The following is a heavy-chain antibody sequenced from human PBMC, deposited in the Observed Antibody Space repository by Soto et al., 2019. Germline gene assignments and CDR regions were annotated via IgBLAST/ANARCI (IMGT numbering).Heavy chain of an antibody. Sequence: VSVKVCFKASGYLFTEYHIHLGRQAPGQGLEFMGWINTNNGGAGSAQQFQGRVTVTRDTSINTVYLELSNLRSDDTAVYFCAKERGSNSLHHSHNWFDTWGQGTMVTVSS. CDR1: GYLFTEYH. CDR2: INTNNGGA. V-gene: IGHV1-2*02. D-gene: IGHD6-13*01. CDR3: AKERGSNSLHHSHNWFDT. J-gene: IGHJ5*02.